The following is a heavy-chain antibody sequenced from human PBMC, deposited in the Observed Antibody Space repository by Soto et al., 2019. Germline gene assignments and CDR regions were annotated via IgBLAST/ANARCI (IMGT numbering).Heavy chain of an antibody. J-gene: IGHJ4*02. Sequence: SETLSLTCTVSGGSISSYYWSWIRQPPGKGLEWIGYIYYSGSTNYNPSLKSRVTISVDTSKNQFSLKLSSVTAADTAVYYCARDRVGVFDYWGQGTLVTVS. CDR2: IYYSGST. V-gene: IGHV4-59*01. CDR1: GGSISSYY. D-gene: IGHD2-15*01. CDR3: ARDRVGVFDY.